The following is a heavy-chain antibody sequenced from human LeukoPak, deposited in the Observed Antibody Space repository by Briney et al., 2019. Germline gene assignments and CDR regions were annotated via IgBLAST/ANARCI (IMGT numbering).Heavy chain of an antibody. J-gene: IGHJ4*02. CDR2: ISAYTGKT. V-gene: IGHV1-18*01. D-gene: IGHD2-15*01. CDR3: ARGDGYCSGGSCMIFDY. Sequence: ASVKVSCKASGYTFTNYGITWVRQASGQGIEGMGRISAYTGKTNSAQKLQGRVTMTTDTSTSTGYMELRSLRSDDTAVYYCARGDGYCSGGSCMIFDYWGQGTLVTVSS. CDR1: GYTFTNYG.